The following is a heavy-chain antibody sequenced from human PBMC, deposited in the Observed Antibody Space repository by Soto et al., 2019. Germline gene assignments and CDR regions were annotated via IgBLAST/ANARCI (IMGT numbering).Heavy chain of an antibody. CDR3: ARDSRGVSGSYDESRFDP. CDR2: IYYSGST. J-gene: IGHJ5*02. D-gene: IGHD1-26*01. V-gene: IGHV4-4*02. Sequence: SETLSLTCAVSGGSISSSNWWTWVRQPPGKGLEWIGEIYYSGSTNYNPSLKSRVTISVDKSKNQLSLKLSSVTAADTAVYYCARDSRGVSGSYDESRFDPWGQGTRVTVSS. CDR1: GGSISSSNW.